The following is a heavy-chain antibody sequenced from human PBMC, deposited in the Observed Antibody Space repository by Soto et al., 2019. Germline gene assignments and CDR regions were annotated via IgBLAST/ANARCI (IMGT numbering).Heavy chain of an antibody. Sequence: SETLSLTCAVYGGSFSGDYWSWIRPPPGKGLEWIGEINHSGSTNYNPSLKSRVTISVDTSKHQFSLKLSSVTAADTAVYYCARGVEGQQLARGWFDPWGQGTLVTVSS. CDR2: INHSGST. D-gene: IGHD6-13*01. V-gene: IGHV4-34*01. CDR3: ARGVEGQQLARGWFDP. CDR1: GGSFSGDY. J-gene: IGHJ5*02.